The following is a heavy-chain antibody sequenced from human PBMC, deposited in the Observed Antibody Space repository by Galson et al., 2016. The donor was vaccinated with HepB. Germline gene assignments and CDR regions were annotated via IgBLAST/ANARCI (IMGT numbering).Heavy chain of an antibody. J-gene: IGHJ4*02. V-gene: IGHV3-30*04. Sequence: SLRLSCAASGFTFNSYSMHWVRQAPGKGLEWVAVISYDETNKDYADSVKGRFTISRDTSNYTLYLQMNSLRVRDTAVYYCARDLSRGTRSIAARPPLDHWGQGTLVTVSS. CDR1: GFTFNSYS. CDR2: ISYDETNK. CDR3: ARDLSRGTRSIAARPPLDH. D-gene: IGHD6-6*01.